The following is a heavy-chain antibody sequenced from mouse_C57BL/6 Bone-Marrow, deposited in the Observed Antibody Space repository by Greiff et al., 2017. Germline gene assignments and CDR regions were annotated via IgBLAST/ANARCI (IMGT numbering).Heavy chain of an antibody. CDR1: GYTFTSYW. CDR3: AREECYDYDAWFAY. D-gene: IGHD2-4*01. V-gene: IGHV1-50*01. CDR2: IDPSDSYT. Sequence: QVQLQQSGAELVKPGASVKLSCKASGYTFTSYWMQWVKQRPGQGLEWIGEIDPSDSYTNYNQKFKGTATLTVDTSSSTAYMQLSSLPSEDSAVYYWAREECYDYDAWFAYWGQGTLVTVSA. J-gene: IGHJ3*01.